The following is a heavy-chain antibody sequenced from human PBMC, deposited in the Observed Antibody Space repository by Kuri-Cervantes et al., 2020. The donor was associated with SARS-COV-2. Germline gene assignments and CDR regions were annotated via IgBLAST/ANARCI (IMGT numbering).Heavy chain of an antibody. CDR1: GYTFTSFD. V-gene: IGHV1-3*01. J-gene: IGHJ3*02. D-gene: IGHD5-24*01. CDR2: INADNGNT. CDR3: ARSRGGYLSDAFEI. Sequence: ASVKVSCKASGYTFTSFDMHWVRQAPGQGLEWTGWINADNGNTNYSPKFPGRLTITRDTSAKTAYMELSSLRSEDTAVYYCARSRGGYLSDAFEIWGQGTMVTVSS.